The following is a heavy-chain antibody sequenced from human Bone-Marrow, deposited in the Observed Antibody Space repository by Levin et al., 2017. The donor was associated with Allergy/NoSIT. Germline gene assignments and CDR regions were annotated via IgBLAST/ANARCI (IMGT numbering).Heavy chain of an antibody. CDR1: GFNFGSYA. J-gene: IGHJ6*02. D-gene: IGHD3-10*01. CDR2: ISGSGGTT. V-gene: IGHV3-23*01. Sequence: PAGGSLRLSCVASGFNFGSYAMSWVRQAPGKGLEWVSVISGSGGTTNYADSVKGRIASSRDNSKNTLYLQMYSLRVEDTATYYCASAMIRGLVADGLDVWGQGATVTVSS. CDR3: ASAMIRGLVADGLDV.